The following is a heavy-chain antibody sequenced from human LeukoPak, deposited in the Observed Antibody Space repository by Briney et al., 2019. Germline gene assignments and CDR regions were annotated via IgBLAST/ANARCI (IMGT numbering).Heavy chain of an antibody. CDR3: TRHVSSDLDY. D-gene: IGHD3-22*01. J-gene: IGHJ4*02. V-gene: IGHV5-10-1*01. Sequence: GESLKISCKGSGYSFITYWISWVHQVPGKGLEWMGRIDPSDSYTNYSPSFQGHVTISADKSISTAYLQWSSLKASDTAIYYCTRHVSSDLDYWGQGTLVTVSS. CDR1: GYSFITYW. CDR2: IDPSDSYT.